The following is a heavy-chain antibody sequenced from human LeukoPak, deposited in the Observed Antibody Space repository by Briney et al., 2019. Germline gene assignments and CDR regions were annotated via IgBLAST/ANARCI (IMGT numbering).Heavy chain of an antibody. J-gene: IGHJ4*02. CDR2: ISYDGSNK. V-gene: IGHV3-30*01. CDR3: ARDQNNYFDY. Sequence: GRSLRLSCAASGFTFSSYAMHWVRQAPGKGLEWVAVISYDGSNKYYADSVKGRFTISRDNSKNTLYLQMNSLRAEDTAVYYCARDQNNYFDYWGQGTLVTVSS. CDR1: GFTFSSYA.